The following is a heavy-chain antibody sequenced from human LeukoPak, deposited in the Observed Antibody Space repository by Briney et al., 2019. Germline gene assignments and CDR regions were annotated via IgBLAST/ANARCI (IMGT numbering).Heavy chain of an antibody. CDR2: ISWDGGRE. V-gene: IGHV3-43*01. Sequence: PGGSLRLSCAASGFTFKDYSMHWVRQAPGKGLEWVSLISWDGGREYYADSVKGRFTISRDNAKNSLYLQMNSLRAEDTAVYYCARGRDGYDSSGYYFDYWGQGTLVTVSS. CDR1: GFTFKDYS. CDR3: ARGRDGYDSSGYYFDY. D-gene: IGHD3-22*01. J-gene: IGHJ4*02.